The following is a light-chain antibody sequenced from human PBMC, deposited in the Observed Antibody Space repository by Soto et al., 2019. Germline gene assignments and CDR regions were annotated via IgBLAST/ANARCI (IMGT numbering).Light chain of an antibody. V-gene: IGKV1-39*01. CDR3: QQYNTYSRT. CDR1: QSISSY. Sequence: DIHMTQSPSSLSASLGDGVTITSRASQSISSYLNWYQQKPGKAPKLLIFAASTLQGGVPSRFSGSGSGTEFTLTISSLQPDDFATYYCQQYNTYSRTFGQGTKVDIK. CDR2: AAS. J-gene: IGKJ1*01.